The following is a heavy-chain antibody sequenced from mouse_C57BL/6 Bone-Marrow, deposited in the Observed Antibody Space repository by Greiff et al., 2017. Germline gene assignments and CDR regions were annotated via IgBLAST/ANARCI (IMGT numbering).Heavy chain of an antibody. J-gene: IGHJ3*01. CDR1: GFSLTSYG. CDR2: IWRGGST. V-gene: IGHV2-5*01. Sequence: VQLQQSGPGLVQPSQSLSITCTASGFSLTSYGVHWVRQSPGKGLEWLGVIWRGGSTDSNAAFMSSLSITKDNSKSQVFFKMNRRQADDTAIDDCAKPKTAQAPWFAYWGQGTLVTVSA. CDR3: AKPKTAQAPWFAY. D-gene: IGHD3-2*02.